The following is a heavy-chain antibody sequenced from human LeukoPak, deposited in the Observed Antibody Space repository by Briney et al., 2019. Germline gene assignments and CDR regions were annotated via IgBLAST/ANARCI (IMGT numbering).Heavy chain of an antibody. J-gene: IGHJ4*02. D-gene: IGHD3-10*01. V-gene: IGHV4-39*01. CDR1: GGSISSSSYY. CDR3: ARQGSGSPFDY. CDR2: IYYSGST. Sequence: SETLSLTCTVSGGSISSSSYYWGWIRQPPGKGLEWIGSIYYSGSTYYNPPLKSRVTISVDTSKNQFSLKLSSVTAADTAVYYCARQGSGSPFDYWGQGTLVTVSS.